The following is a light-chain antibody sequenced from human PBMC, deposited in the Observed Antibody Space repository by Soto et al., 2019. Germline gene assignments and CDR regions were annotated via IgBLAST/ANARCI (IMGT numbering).Light chain of an antibody. J-gene: IGKJ4*01. Sequence: DIQLTQSPSFLSASVGDRVTITCRASQDIGTFLAWYQQKPGRAPKVLIDDVSTLQSGVPSRFSGSRSGTEFTLTISSLQPEDFASYYCQQLHSYPLTFGGGTTVEIK. V-gene: IGKV1-9*01. CDR3: QQLHSYPLT. CDR1: QDIGTF. CDR2: DVS.